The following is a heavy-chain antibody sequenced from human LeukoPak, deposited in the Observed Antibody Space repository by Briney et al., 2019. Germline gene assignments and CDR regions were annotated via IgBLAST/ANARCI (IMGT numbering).Heavy chain of an antibody. CDR2: IYHSGST. CDR1: GGSISSCNW. V-gene: IGHV4-4*02. Sequence: PSGTLSLTCAVSGGSISSCNWWRWVRQPPGEGLGWIGVIYHSGSTNYNPSLKGRVTISGDKSKNQFSLKLSSVTAADTAVYYCASGGGHSTEGLDYWGQRALVTVSS. J-gene: IGHJ4*02. D-gene: IGHD2/OR15-2a*01. CDR3: ASGGGHSTEGLDY.